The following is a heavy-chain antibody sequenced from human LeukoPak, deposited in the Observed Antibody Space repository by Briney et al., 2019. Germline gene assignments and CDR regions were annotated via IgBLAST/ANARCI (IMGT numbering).Heavy chain of an antibody. V-gene: IGHV3-53*01. CDR2: IYSGCST. CDR3: ARDARPVYGDYDDGLDV. CDR1: GFTVSSNY. Sequence: GESLRLSCAASGFTVSSNYMSWVRQAPGKGLEWVSVIYSGCSTYYADSVKGRFSISRDNSKNTLYLQMNSLRAEDTAVYYCARDARPVYGDYDDGLDVWGKGTTVTVSS. D-gene: IGHD4-17*01. J-gene: IGHJ6*04.